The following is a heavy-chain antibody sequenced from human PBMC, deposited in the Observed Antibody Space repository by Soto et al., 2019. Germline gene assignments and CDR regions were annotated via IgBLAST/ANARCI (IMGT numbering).Heavy chain of an antibody. V-gene: IGHV3-33*01. D-gene: IGHD3-16*01. CDR3: ARDEKGDIDY. J-gene: IGHJ4*02. CDR2: IWYDGSNK. Sequence: QVQLVESGGGVVQPGRSLRLSCAASGFTFSSYGMHWVRQAPGKGLEWVAVIWYDGSNKYYADSVKGRFTISRDNSKNTLDLQMNSLRAEDTAVYYCARDEKGDIDYWGQGTLVTVSS. CDR1: GFTFSSYG.